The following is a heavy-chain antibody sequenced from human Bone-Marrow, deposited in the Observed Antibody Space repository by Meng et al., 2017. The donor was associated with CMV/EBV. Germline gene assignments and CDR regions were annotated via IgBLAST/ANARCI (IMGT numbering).Heavy chain of an antibody. V-gene: IGHV3-33*06. Sequence: GGSLRLSCAASGFTFSSYAMHWVRQAPGKGLEWVAIIWYDGSSEKYADSVKGRFTISRDNSKNTLYLQMNSLRAEDTAVYYCAKKGDGSGWFPDYWGPGTLVTVSS. CDR1: GFTFSSYA. J-gene: IGHJ4*02. CDR3: AKKGDGSGWFPDY. D-gene: IGHD6-19*01. CDR2: IWYDGSSE.